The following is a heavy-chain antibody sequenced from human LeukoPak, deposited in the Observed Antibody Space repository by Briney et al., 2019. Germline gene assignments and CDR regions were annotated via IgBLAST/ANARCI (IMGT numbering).Heavy chain of an antibody. J-gene: IGHJ4*02. Sequence: SGGSLRLSCAASGFTFDDYGMSWVRQAPGKGLERVSGINWNGGSTGYADSVKGRFTISRDNAKNSLYLQMNSLRAEDTALYYCAREGVLLWFGELRPEYYFDYWGQGTLVTVSS. CDR1: GFTFDDYG. V-gene: IGHV3-20*04. CDR3: AREGVLLWFGELRPEYYFDY. CDR2: INWNGGST. D-gene: IGHD3-10*01.